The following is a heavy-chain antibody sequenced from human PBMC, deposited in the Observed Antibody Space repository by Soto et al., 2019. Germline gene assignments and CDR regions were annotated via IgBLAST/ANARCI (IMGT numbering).Heavy chain of an antibody. J-gene: IGHJ6*02. CDR3: ARHSGAAPYYYYGMDV. CDR2: IYYSGST. CDR1: GGSISSSSYY. V-gene: IGHV4-39*01. D-gene: IGHD3-10*01. Sequence: SETLSLTCTVSGGSISSSSYYWGWIRQPPGKGLEWIGSIYYSGSTYYNPSLKSRVTISVDTSKNHFSLKLSSVTAADTAVYYCARHSGAAPYYYYGMDVWGQGTTVTVSS.